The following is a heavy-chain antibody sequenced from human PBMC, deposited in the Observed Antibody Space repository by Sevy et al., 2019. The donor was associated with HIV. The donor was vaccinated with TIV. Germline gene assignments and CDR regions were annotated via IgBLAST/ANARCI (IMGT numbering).Heavy chain of an antibody. D-gene: IGHD6-19*01. CDR2: LYDGGST. CDR1: GGSISSSSYY. Sequence: SETLSLTCTVSGGSISSSSYYRGWIRQSPGKGLEWIGCLYDGGSTYSNPSLKSRVTMSVDTSRNQFSLTLSSVTAADTAVYYCVRRLPHSLGWSFDYWGQGTLVTVSS. CDR3: VRRLPHSLGWSFDY. V-gene: IGHV4-39*01. J-gene: IGHJ4*02.